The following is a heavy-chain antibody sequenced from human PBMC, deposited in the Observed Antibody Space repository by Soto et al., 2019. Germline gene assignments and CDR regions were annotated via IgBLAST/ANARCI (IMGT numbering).Heavy chain of an antibody. V-gene: IGHV4-59*08. D-gene: IGHD6-13*01. CDR2: IYYSGST. CDR1: GGSISSYY. J-gene: IGHJ4*02. Sequence: QVQLQESGPGLVKPSETLSLTCTVSGGSISSYYWSWIRQPQGKGLEWIGYIYYSGSTNYNPSLKSRVTISVDTSKNQFAMKLSSVTAADTAVYYCARRYGSSFDYWGQGTLVTVSS. CDR3: ARRYGSSFDY.